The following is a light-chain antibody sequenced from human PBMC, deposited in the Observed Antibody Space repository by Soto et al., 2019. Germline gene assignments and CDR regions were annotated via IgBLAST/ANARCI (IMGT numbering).Light chain of an antibody. CDR3: NQYINWTPST. CDR1: QSISTS. Sequence: EIVLTQSPATLSVSLGDRATLSCGASQSISTSLAWYQQKPGQSPRLLIYSASTRAGVIPARFSGSGSGEEFTLNITNLKYEDFAVYYCNQYINWTPSTFSQGTKLEIK. J-gene: IGKJ2*01. CDR2: SAS. V-gene: IGKV3-15*01.